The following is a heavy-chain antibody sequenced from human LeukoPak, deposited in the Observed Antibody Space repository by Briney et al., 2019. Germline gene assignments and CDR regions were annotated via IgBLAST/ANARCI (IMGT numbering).Heavy chain of an antibody. CDR2: ISSSSSYI. Sequence: PGGSLRLSCAASGFTSSSYGMNWVRQAPGKGLEWVSSISSSSSYIYYADSVKGRFTISRDNAKNSLYLQMNSLRAEDTAVYYCAKARGKYCSGGSCYNYYYYYMDVWGKGTTVTISS. CDR1: GFTSSSYG. V-gene: IGHV3-21*04. CDR3: AKARGKYCSGGSCYNYYYYYMDV. D-gene: IGHD2-15*01. J-gene: IGHJ6*03.